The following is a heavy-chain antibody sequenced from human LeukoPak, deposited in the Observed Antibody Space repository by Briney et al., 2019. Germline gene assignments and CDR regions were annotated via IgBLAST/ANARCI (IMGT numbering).Heavy chain of an antibody. J-gene: IGHJ4*02. CDR1: GLAFSAYK. V-gene: IGHV3-74*01. CDR2: ISTDGYTT. CDR3: VVGGSPGY. Sequence: GGSLRLSCAASGLAFSAYKMHWVRHAPRKGLVWVSRISTDGYTTDYADFVQGRFIASRDNTKNTWSLEMNSLRAEDTAVYYCVVGGSPGYWGQGTLVTVSS. D-gene: IGHD2-15*01.